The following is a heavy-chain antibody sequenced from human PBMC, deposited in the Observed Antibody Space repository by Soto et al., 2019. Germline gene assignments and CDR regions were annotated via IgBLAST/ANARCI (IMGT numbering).Heavy chain of an antibody. Sequence: SETLSLTCTVSGGSISSYYWSWIRQPPGKGLEWIGYIYYSGSTNYNPSLKSRVTISVDTSKNQFSLKLSSVTAADTAVYYCARVQESGSYSGYYYYYYGMDVWGQGTTVTVSS. CDR1: GGSISSYY. J-gene: IGHJ6*02. V-gene: IGHV4-59*01. CDR2: IYYSGST. CDR3: ARVQESGSYSGYYYYYYGMDV. D-gene: IGHD1-26*01.